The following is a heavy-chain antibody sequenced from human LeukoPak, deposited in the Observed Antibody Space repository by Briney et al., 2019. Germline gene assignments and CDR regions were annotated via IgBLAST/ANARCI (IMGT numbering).Heavy chain of an antibody. CDR1: GFTFSTYW. V-gene: IGHV3-7*03. CDR3: ARVSRLALNHNPHY. CDR2: IKQDGSEK. D-gene: IGHD1-14*01. J-gene: IGHJ4*02. Sequence: GGSLRLSCAASGFTFSTYWMSWVRQAPGKGLEWVANIKQDGSEKYYVDSVKGRFTISRDNAKNSLYLQMNSLRAEDTAVYYCARVSRLALNHNPHYWGQGTLVTVSS.